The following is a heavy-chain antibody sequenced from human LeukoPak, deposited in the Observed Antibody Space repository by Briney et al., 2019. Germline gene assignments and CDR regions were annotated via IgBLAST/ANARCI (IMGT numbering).Heavy chain of an antibody. CDR3: AREGISGGIFDY. CDR1: GFTFSSYW. D-gene: IGHD3-10*01. CDR2: IKKDGSEK. J-gene: IGHJ4*02. Sequence: GGSLRLSCAASGFTFSSYWMSWVRQVPGKGLEWVANIKKDGSEKHYVDSVEGRFTVSRDDARNSLFLQMNSLRAGDTAVYYCAREGISGGIFDYWGQGALVAVSS. V-gene: IGHV3-7*01.